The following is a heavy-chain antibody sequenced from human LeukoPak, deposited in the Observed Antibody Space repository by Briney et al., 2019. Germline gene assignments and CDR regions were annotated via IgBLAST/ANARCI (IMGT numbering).Heavy chain of an antibody. D-gene: IGHD3-9*01. J-gene: IGHJ4*02. CDR1: GGTFSSYA. V-gene: IGHV1-69*04. CDR3: ARALDDILTGYYPDY. Sequence: ASVKVSCKASGGTFSSYAISWVRQAPGQGLEWMGRIIPILGIANYAQKFQGRVTITADKSTSTAYMELSSLRSDDTAVYYCARALDDILTGYYPDYWGQGTLVTVSS. CDR2: IIPILGIA.